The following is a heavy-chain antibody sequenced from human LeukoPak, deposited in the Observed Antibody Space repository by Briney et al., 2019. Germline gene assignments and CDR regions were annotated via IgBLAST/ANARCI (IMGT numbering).Heavy chain of an antibody. Sequence: ASVKVSCKASGYTFTSYDINWVRQATGQGLEWMGWMNPNSGNTGYAQKFQGRVTITRNTSISTAYMELSSLRSEDTAVYYCARGVEDIVVVPAAPWANWFDPWGQGTLVTVSS. V-gene: IGHV1-8*03. J-gene: IGHJ5*02. D-gene: IGHD2-2*01. CDR2: MNPNSGNT. CDR3: ARGVEDIVVVPAAPWANWFDP. CDR1: GYTFTSYD.